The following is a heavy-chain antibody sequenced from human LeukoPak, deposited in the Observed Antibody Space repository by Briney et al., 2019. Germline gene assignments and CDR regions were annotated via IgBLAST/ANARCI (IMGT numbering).Heavy chain of an antibody. CDR3: ARGRGGSYYYYYYYYMDV. CDR2: ISHGEST. V-gene: IGHV4-34*01. Sequence: PSETLSLTCAVYGGSFSGYYWSWIRQPPGKGLEWIGSISHGESTYYNASLKSRASISIDTSKNQFSLKLSSVTAADTAVYYCARGRGGSYYYYYYYYMDVWGKGTTVTVSS. J-gene: IGHJ6*03. CDR1: GGSFSGYY. D-gene: IGHD1-26*01.